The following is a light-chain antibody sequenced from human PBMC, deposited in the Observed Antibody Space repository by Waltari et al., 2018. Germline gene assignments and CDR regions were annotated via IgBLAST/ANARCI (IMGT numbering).Light chain of an antibody. Sequence: QSALTQPASVSGSPGQSISISCTGSSSDVGGYNYVSWYQQHPGKVPKLLISEVSDRPSGVSNRFSGSTSGNTASLAISGLQAEDEADYYCTSYTSSNTLLFGGGTKLTVL. CDR2: EVS. CDR3: TSYTSSNTLL. J-gene: IGLJ2*01. V-gene: IGLV2-14*01. CDR1: SSDVGGYNY.